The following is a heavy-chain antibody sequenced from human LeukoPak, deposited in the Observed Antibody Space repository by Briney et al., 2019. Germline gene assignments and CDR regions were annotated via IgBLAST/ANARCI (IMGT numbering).Heavy chain of an antibody. D-gene: IGHD3-3*01. J-gene: IGHJ4*02. CDR1: GGSISSYY. Sequence: SETLSLTCTVSGGSISSYYWSWIRQPPGKGLEWIGYIYYSGSTNYNPSLKSRVTISVDTSKNQFSLKLSSVTAADTAVYYCARGNYDFWSGYYIGGNYFDYWGQGTLVTVSS. V-gene: IGHV4-59*01. CDR2: IYYSGST. CDR3: ARGNYDFWSGYYIGGNYFDY.